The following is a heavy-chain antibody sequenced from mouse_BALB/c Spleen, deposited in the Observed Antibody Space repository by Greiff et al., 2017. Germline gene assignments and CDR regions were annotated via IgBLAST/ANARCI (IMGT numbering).Heavy chain of an antibody. J-gene: IGHJ4*01. V-gene: IGHV14-3*02. Sequence: EVQLQQSGAELVKPGASVKLSCTASGFNIKDTYMHWVKQRPEQGLEWIGRIDPANGNTKYDPKFQGKATITADTSSNTAYLQLSSLTSEDTAVYYCAITTVVATGGAMDYWGQGTSVTVSS. CDR2: IDPANGNT. CDR3: AITTVVATGGAMDY. D-gene: IGHD1-1*01. CDR1: GFNIKDTY.